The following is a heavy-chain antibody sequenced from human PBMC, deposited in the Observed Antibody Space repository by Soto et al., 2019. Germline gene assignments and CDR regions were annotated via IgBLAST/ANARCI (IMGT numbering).Heavy chain of an antibody. CDR1: GGSISSYY. CDR3: ARGRLLEWLGFDY. D-gene: IGHD3-3*01. J-gene: IGHJ4*02. CDR2: IYYSGST. V-gene: IGHV4-59*01. Sequence: SETLSLTCTVSGGSISSYYWSWIRQPPGKGLEWIGYIYYSGSTNYNPSLKSRVTISVDTSKNQFSLKLSSVTAADTAVYYCARGRLLEWLGFDYWGQGTLVTVSS.